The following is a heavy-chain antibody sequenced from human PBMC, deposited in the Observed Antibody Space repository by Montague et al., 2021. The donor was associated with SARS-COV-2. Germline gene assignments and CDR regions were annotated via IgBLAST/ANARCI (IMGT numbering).Heavy chain of an antibody. J-gene: IGHJ6*02. CDR3: ARDRPRSYYYGSGTYTWGGYGMDV. D-gene: IGHD3-10*01. V-gene: IGHV4-4*07. CDR1: GDSITKHY. CDR2: MHFTGKT. Sequence: SETLSLTCSVSGDSITKHYWSWIRQPAGKGLEWIGRMHFTGKTNFSPFFSSRLTMSADTSKNQFSLKLSSVTAADTALYYCARDRPRSYYYGSGTYTWGGYGMDVWGQGTTVTVSS.